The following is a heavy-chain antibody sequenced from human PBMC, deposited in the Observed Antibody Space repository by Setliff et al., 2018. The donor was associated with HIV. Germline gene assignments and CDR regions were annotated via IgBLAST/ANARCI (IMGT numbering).Heavy chain of an antibody. CDR1: GVSIENNF. CDR3: ARGLIVVVPAAIIRYDAFDI. V-gene: IGHV4-59*12. D-gene: IGHD2-2*01. CDR2: ISYTGST. J-gene: IGHJ3*02. Sequence: SETLSLTCTVSGVSIENNFWSWFRQPPGKGLEWIGYISYTGSTNYDPSLKSRLTIVADTSKNQFSLKLSSVTAADTAVYYCARGLIVVVPAAIIRYDAFDIWGQGTMVTVSS.